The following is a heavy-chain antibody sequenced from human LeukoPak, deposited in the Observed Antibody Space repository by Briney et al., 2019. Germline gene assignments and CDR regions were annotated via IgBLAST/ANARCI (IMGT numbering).Heavy chain of an antibody. CDR2: INPNGGGT. Sequence: ASVKVSCKASGYTFTGYYMHWVRQAPGQGLEWMGWINPNGGGTNGAQKFQGRVTMTRDTSISTAYMELSRLRSDDTAVYYCARVLKFPAAFDIWGQGTMVTVSS. V-gene: IGHV1-2*02. CDR1: GYTFTGYY. CDR3: ARVLKFPAAFDI. J-gene: IGHJ3*02.